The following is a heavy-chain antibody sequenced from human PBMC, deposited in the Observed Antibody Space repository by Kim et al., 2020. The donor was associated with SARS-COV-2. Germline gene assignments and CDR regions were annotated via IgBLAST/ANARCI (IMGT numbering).Heavy chain of an antibody. D-gene: IGHD2-2*01. CDR3: ARYCSSNSCGWIDP. J-gene: IGHJ5*02. CDR2: IYYSGST. V-gene: IGHV4-31*03. CDR1: GGTISSGGYY. Sequence: SETLSLTCTVSGGTISSGGYYWSWIRQYPGKGLEWIGYIYYSGSTYYNPSLRSRVSISVDTTKNQYSLKLNSVTAAEPAVYYCARYCSSNSCGWIDPWG.